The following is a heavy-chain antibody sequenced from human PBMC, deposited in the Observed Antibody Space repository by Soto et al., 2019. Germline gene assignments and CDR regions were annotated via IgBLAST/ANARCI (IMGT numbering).Heavy chain of an antibody. CDR1: GGSISSGDYY. J-gene: IGHJ4*02. CDR3: VSGPQVLPYFDWVDY. CDR2: IYHTGST. Sequence: QVQLQESGPGLVKPSQTLSLTCTVSGGSISSGDYYWNWIRQHPGKGLEWIGYIYHTGSTYYNPSLRTRLTISLDTSKNQSPPQLTSVTAADTAVYYCVSGPQVLPYFDWVDYWGPGTLVSVSS. D-gene: IGHD3-9*01. V-gene: IGHV4-31*03.